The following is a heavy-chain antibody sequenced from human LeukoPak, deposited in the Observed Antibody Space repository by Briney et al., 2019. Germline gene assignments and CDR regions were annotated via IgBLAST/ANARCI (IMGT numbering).Heavy chain of an antibody. D-gene: IGHD2-8*01. CDR3: ARDDGVEGKSPILFDS. CDR2: IDPNKGGT. CDR1: GYAFTGYY. J-gene: IGHJ4*02. Sequence: ASVKVSCKAFGYAFTGYYIHWVRLVPGQGLEWMGRIDPNKGGTHYAQKFKGRVAMTRDTSIRAVYMELGRLTSADTAVYYCARDDGVEGKSPILFDSWGQGTQVIVSS. V-gene: IGHV1-2*06.